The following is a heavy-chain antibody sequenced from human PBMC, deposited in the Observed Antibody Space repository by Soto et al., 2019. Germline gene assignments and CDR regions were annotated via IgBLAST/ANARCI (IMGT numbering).Heavy chain of an antibody. CDR2: IYYSGST. D-gene: IGHD2-15*01. CDR1: GGAISSGGHY. J-gene: IGHJ4*02. CDR3: ARQDCSGGTCYSDY. Sequence: SETLSLTCSVSGGAISSGGHYWTWIRQHPGKGLESIGYIYYSGSTYYNPSLKSRVTISVDTSKNQFSLKLSSVTAADTAVYYCARQDCSGGTCYSDYWGQGALVTVSS. V-gene: IGHV4-31*03.